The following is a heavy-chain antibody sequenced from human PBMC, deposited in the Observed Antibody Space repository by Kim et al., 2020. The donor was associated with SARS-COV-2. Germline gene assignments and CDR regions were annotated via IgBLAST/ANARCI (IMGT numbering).Heavy chain of an antibody. J-gene: IGHJ1*01. CDR1: GGSISSSSYY. CDR3: ARTVEMATIRVWEEYFQH. V-gene: IGHV4-39*07. D-gene: IGHD5-12*01. Sequence: SETLSLTCTVSGGSISSSSYYWGWIRQPPGKGLEWIGSIYYSGSTYYNPSLKSRVTISVDTSKNQFSLKLSSVTAADTAVYYCARTVEMATIRVWEEYFQHWGQGTLVTVSS. CDR2: IYYSGST.